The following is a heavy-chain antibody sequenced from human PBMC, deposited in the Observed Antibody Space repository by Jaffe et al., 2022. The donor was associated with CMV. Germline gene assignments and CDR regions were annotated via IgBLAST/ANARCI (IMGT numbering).Heavy chain of an antibody. CDR1: GFTVSSNY. V-gene: IGHV3-53*01. D-gene: IGHD4-17*01. CDR3: ARELADYGGNLRDY. J-gene: IGHJ4*02. Sequence: EVQLVESGGGLIQPGGSLRLSCAASGFTVSSNYMSWVRQAPGKGLEWVSVIYSGGSTYYADSVKGRFTISRDNSKNTLYLQMNSLRAEDTAVYYCARELADYGGNLRDYWGQGTLVTVSS. CDR2: IYSGGST.